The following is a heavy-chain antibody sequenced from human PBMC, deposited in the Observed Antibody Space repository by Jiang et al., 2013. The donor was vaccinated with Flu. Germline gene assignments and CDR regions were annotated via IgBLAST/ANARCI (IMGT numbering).Heavy chain of an antibody. CDR3: VNTKKEGIRLWPAPFDS. Sequence: GPGLVKPSETLSLTCNFSGVSINSAYWGWIRQPPGKRLEWIAFMFYSGNTNYNPSLKSRVTISIDTSKNQLSLSLASVTAADTAVYYCVNTKKEGIRLWPAPFDSWGQGRLVTVSS. CDR1: GVSINSAY. D-gene: IGHD2/OR15-2a*01. CDR2: MFYSGNT. V-gene: IGHV4-59*01. J-gene: IGHJ4*02.